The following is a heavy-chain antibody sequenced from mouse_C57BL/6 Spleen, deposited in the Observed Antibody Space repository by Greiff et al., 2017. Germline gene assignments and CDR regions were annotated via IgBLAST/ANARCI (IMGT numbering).Heavy chain of an antibody. V-gene: IGHV1-55*01. CDR1: GYTFTSYW. D-gene: IGHD2-1*01. J-gene: IGHJ3*01. Sequence: QVQLQQPGAELVKPGASVKMSCKASGYTFTSYWITWVKQRPGQGLEWIGDIYPGSGSTNYNEKFKSKATLTVDTSSSTAYMQRSSLTSEDSAVYYCARGDYYGNAWFAYWGQGTLVTVSA. CDR2: IYPGSGST. CDR3: ARGDYYGNAWFAY.